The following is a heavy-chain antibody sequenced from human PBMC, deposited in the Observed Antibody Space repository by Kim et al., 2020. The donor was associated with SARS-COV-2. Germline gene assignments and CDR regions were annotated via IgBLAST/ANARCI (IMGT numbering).Heavy chain of an antibody. CDR2: INHSGST. CDR1: GGSFSGYY. D-gene: IGHD3-10*01. CDR3: SGRNSHSFRGLSYNAFDI. Sequence: SETLSLTCAVYGGSFSGYYWSWIRQPPGKGLEWIGEINHSGSTNYNPSLKSRVTISVDTSKNQFSLKLSSVTAADTAVYYCSGRNSHSFRGLSYNAFDIWGQGTMVTVSS. J-gene: IGHJ3*02. V-gene: IGHV4-34*01.